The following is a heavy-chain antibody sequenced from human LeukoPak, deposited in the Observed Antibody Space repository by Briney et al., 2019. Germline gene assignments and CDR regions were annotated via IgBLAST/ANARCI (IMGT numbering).Heavy chain of an antibody. J-gene: IGHJ6*04. D-gene: IGHD3-3*01. CDR3: ARGAQYDFWSGLMDV. CDR1: GGSFSGYY. CDR2: IYYSGST. Sequence: SETLSLTCAVYGGSFSGYYWSWIRQPPGKGLEWIGYIYYSGSTNYNPSLKSRVTISVDTSKNQFSLKLSSVTAADTAVYYCARGAQYDFWSGLMDVWGKGTTVTVSS. V-gene: IGHV4-59*01.